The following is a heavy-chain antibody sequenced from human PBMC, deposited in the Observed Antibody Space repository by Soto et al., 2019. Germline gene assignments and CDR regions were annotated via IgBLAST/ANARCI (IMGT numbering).Heavy chain of an antibody. CDR1: GGSFSGYY. J-gene: IGHJ4*02. D-gene: IGHD3-16*02. Sequence: KTSETLSLTCAVYGGSFSGYYWSWIRQPPGKGLEWIGEINHSGSTNYNPSLKSRVTISVDTSKNQFSLKLSSVTAADTAVYYCARAKNYDYVWGSYRFPSLLDYWGQGTLVTVSS. CDR2: INHSGST. CDR3: ARAKNYDYVWGSYRFPSLLDY. V-gene: IGHV4-34*01.